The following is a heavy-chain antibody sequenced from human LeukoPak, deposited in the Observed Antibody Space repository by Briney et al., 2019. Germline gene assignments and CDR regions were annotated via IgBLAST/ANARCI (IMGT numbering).Heavy chain of an antibody. Sequence: ASVKVSCKASGYTFTSYAMNWVRQAPGQGLEWMGWINTNTGNPTYAQGFTGRFVFSLDTSVSTAYLQISSLKAEDTAVYYCARAGCTNGVCYYYYYYGMDVWGQGTTVTVSS. V-gene: IGHV7-4-1*02. J-gene: IGHJ6*02. CDR1: GYTFTSYA. D-gene: IGHD2-8*01. CDR2: INTNTGNP. CDR3: ARAGCTNGVCYYYYYYGMDV.